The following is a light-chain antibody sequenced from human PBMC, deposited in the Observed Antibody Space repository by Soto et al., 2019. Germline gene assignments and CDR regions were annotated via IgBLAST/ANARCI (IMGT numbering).Light chain of an antibody. V-gene: IGKV1-9*01. CDR3: QQLNSYPIT. CDR1: QGISSY. CDR2: AAS. J-gene: IGKJ5*01. Sequence: IQLTQSPSSLSASVGDRVTITCRASQGISSYLAGYQQKPGKAPKLLIYAASTLQSGVPSRFSGSGSGTDFTLTISSLQPEDFATYFCQQLNSYPITFGQGTRLEIE.